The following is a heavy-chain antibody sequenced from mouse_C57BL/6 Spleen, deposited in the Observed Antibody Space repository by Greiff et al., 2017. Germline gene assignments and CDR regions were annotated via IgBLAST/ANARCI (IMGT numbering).Heavy chain of an antibody. CDR1: GYTFTSYW. CDR2: IYPGSGST. D-gene: IGHD3-2*02. CDR3: ARSSAQATYGFAY. V-gene: IGHV1-55*01. Sequence: QVQLQQPGAELVKPGASVKMSCKASGYTFTSYWITWVKQRPGQGLEWIGDIYPGSGSTNYNEKFKSKATLTVDTSSSTAYMQLSSLTSEDSAVYYCARSSAQATYGFAYWGQGTLVTVSA. J-gene: IGHJ3*01.